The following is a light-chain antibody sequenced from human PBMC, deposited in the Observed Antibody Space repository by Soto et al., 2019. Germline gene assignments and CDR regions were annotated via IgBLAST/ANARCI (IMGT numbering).Light chain of an antibody. V-gene: IGKV3-15*01. J-gene: IGKJ1*01. CDR1: QFVSRR. CDR3: QEYIHWPPGM. CDR2: DTS. Sequence: EIVVTQSPATLSASPGERVTLSCRASQFVSRRLAWYQQRLGQVPRLLIYDTSTRAPGISARFSGSGSGTECTLTSSSVQSEDFAVYYCQEYIHWPPGMFGPGTTVYIK.